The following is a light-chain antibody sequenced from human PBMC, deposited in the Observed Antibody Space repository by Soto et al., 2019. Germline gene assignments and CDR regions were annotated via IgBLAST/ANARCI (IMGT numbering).Light chain of an antibody. CDR1: EDINNF. CDR2: DAS. Sequence: IQMTQSPSSLSASVEDRVTITCQASEDINNFLNWYQQKPGKALKLLIYDASNLETGVPSRFSGSGSETDLTLTINSLQPEDFASYFCQHTFNSPPWTFGQGTKVDI. V-gene: IGKV1-33*01. J-gene: IGKJ1*01. CDR3: QHTFNSPPWT.